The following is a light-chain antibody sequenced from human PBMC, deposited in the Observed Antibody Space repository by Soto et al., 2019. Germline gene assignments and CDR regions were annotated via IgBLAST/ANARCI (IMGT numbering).Light chain of an antibody. J-gene: IGKJ3*01. CDR2: AAS. CDR1: QGIRTF. CDR3: QKYSSVPV. Sequence: DIQMTQSPTSLSASVGDRVTITCRASQGIRTFVAWYQQKPGKAPKLLIYAASTLQSGVPSRFSGSGSGTVFTRTINSLQPEDVATYSCQKYSSVPVFGPGTKVEIK. V-gene: IGKV1-27*01.